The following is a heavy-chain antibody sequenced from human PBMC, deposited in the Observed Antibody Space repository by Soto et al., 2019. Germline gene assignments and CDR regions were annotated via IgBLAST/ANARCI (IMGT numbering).Heavy chain of an antibody. V-gene: IGHV2-5*02. Sequence: QITLKESGPTLVKPTQTLTLTCTFSGFSLSTSGVGVGWIRQPPGKALEGLALIYWDDDKRYSPSLKSRLTITKDTTKNQVVLTMTNMDPVDTATYYCAHVTFQYSSSSRGFDYWGQGTLVTVA. CDR1: GFSLSTSGVG. CDR2: IYWDDDK. D-gene: IGHD6-6*01. CDR3: AHVTFQYSSSSRGFDY. J-gene: IGHJ4*02.